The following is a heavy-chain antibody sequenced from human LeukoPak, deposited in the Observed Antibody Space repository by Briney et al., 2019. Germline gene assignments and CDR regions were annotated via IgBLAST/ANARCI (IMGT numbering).Heavy chain of an antibody. Sequence: GASVKVSCKASGYTFTSYGINWVRQATGQGLEWMGGIIPIFGTANYAQKFQGRVTITADKSTSTAYMELSSLRSEDTAVYYCARALQMRVATINKNYYYYMDVWGKGTTVTVSS. CDR3: ARALQMRVATINKNYYYYMDV. CDR1: GYTFTSYG. J-gene: IGHJ6*03. V-gene: IGHV1-69*06. D-gene: IGHD5-12*01. CDR2: IIPIFGTA.